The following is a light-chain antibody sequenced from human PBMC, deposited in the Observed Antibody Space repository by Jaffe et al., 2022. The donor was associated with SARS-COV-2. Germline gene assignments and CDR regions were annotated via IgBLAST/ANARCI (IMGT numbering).Light chain of an antibody. CDR2: DVS. Sequence: QSALTQPASVSGSPGQTITISCTGTSSDVGGYNYVSWHQQHPGKAPKLVIYDVSNRPSGVSNRFSGSKSGNTASLTISGLQTEDEADYFCSSYISTSYVFGTGTKVTVL. CDR3: SSYISTSYV. V-gene: IGLV2-14*01. CDR1: SSDVGGYNY. J-gene: IGLJ1*01.